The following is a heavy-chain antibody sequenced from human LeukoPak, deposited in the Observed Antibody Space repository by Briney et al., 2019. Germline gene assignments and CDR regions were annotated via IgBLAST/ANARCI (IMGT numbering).Heavy chain of an antibody. CDR1: GFTFIDYY. D-gene: IGHD3-22*01. CDR3: ARDKFYYDSSGQNDY. CDR2: IKQDGSEK. Sequence: GGPLRLSCAASGFTFIDYYMSWLRQAPGKGLEWVANIKQDGSEKYYVDSVKGRFTISRDNAKNSLYLQMNSLRAEDTAVYYCARDKFYYDSSGQNDYWGQGTLVTVPS. V-gene: IGHV3-7*01. J-gene: IGHJ4*02.